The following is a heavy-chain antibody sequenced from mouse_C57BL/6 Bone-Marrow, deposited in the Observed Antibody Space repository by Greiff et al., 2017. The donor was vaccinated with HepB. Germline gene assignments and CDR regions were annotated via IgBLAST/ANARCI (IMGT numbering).Heavy chain of an antibody. D-gene: IGHD1-1*01. CDR1: GFTFSSYG. CDR3: ARPQVLYGEFDY. Sequence: VQLQQSGGDLVKPGGSLKLSCAASGFTFSSYGMSWVRQTPDKRLEWVATISSGGSYTYYPDSMKGRFTISRDNAKNTLYLQMSSLKSEDTAMYYCARPQVLYGEFDYWGQGTTLTVSS. J-gene: IGHJ2*01. V-gene: IGHV5-6*01. CDR2: ISSGGSYT.